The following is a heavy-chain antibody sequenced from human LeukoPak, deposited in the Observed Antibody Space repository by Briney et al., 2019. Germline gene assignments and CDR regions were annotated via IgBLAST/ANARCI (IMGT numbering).Heavy chain of an antibody. CDR1: GGSFSGYY. Sequence: PSETLFLTCAVYGGSFSGYYWSWIRQPPGKGLEWIGEINHSGSTNYNPSLKSRVTISVDTSKNQFSLKLSSVTAADTAVYYCARRVRGVRGVIVPHPKGYGMDVWGQGTTVTVSS. V-gene: IGHV4-34*01. CDR3: ARRVRGVRGVIVPHPKGYGMDV. J-gene: IGHJ6*02. CDR2: INHSGST. D-gene: IGHD3-10*01.